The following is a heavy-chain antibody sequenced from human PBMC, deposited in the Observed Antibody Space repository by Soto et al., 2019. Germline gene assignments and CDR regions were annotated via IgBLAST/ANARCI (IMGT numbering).Heavy chain of an antibody. J-gene: IGHJ4*02. Sequence: QVQLQESGPGLVKPSETLSLTCTVSGGSISSYYWSWIRQPPGKGLEWIGYIYYSGSTNYNPSLKSRVTISVDTSKNQFSLKLSSVTAADTAVCYCARDGDGYNRGPFDYWGQGTLVTVSS. D-gene: IGHD5-12*01. V-gene: IGHV4-59*01. CDR2: IYYSGST. CDR1: GGSISSYY. CDR3: ARDGDGYNRGPFDY.